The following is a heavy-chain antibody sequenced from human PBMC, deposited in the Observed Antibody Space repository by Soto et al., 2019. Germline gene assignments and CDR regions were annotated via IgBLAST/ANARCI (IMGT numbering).Heavy chain of an antibody. V-gene: IGHV2-5*02. CDR3: AHIHLHPNYDYIGGSYRLDAFDI. CDR1: GFSLSTSGVG. D-gene: IGHD3-16*02. Sequence: QITLKESGPTLVKPTQTLTLTCTFSGFSLSTSGVGVGWIRQPPGKALECLALIYWDDDKRYSPSLKSRLTINKDTSQTQVDRKMTNMDPVYTATYYCAHIHLHPNYDYIGGSYRLDAFDIWCQGTMVTVSS. CDR2: IYWDDDK. J-gene: IGHJ3*02.